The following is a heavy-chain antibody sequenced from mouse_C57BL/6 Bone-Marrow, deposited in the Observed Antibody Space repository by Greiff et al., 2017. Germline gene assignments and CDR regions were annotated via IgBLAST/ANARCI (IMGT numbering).Heavy chain of an antibody. CDR3: ARHYYDYDEGFAY. CDR2: ISSGSSTI. Sequence: DVHLVASGGGLVKPGGSLKLSCAASGFTFSDYGMHWVRQAPEKGLEWVAYISSGSSTIYYADTVKGRFTISRDNAKNTLFLQMTSLRSEDTAMYYCARHYYDYDEGFAYWGQGTLVTVSA. CDR1: GFTFSDYG. V-gene: IGHV5-17*01. J-gene: IGHJ3*01. D-gene: IGHD2-4*01.